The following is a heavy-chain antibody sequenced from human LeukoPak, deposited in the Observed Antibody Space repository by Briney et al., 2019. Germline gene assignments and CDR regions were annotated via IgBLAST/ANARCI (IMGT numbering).Heavy chain of an antibody. J-gene: IGHJ6*02. Sequence: GGSLRLSCAASGFPFTRYAMHWVRQAPGEGLGWVAIISNDGSNKYYADSVQGRFTISRDNSKNTLYLQMNSLTSEDTAVYYCAKDKALAVPETDGMDVWGQRTTVTVSS. CDR1: GFPFTRYA. CDR2: ISNDGSNK. V-gene: IGHV3-30-3*01. CDR3: AKDKALAVPETDGMDV. D-gene: IGHD3-16*01.